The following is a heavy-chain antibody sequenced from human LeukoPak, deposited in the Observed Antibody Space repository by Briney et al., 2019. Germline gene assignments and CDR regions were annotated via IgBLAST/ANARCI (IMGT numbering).Heavy chain of an antibody. D-gene: IGHD5-24*01. V-gene: IGHV3-7*01. J-gene: IGHJ4*02. Sequence: GWAVRLSCAPSVCSVRKSWMNWVGQGPGRGLEWVANINPDASVINYADSVKGRFTISRDNAKNSLYLQIASLRAEDTAGYYCARDLGWLQFDFWGQGTLVTASS. CDR1: VCSVRKSW. CDR3: ARDLGWLQFDF. CDR2: INPDASVI.